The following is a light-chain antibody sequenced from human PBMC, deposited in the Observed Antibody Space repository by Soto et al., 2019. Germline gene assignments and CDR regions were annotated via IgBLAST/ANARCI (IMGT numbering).Light chain of an antibody. CDR3: QSYDSSLGGSYV. V-gene: IGLV1-40*01. CDR2: GNS. J-gene: IGLJ1*01. Sequence: QSVLTQPPSVSGAPGQRVTTSCTGSSSNIGAGFDVHWYQQLPGTAPKLLIYGNSNRPSGVPDRSSGSKSGTSASLAITGLQAEDEADYYCQSYDSSLGGSYVFGTGTKVTVL. CDR1: SSNIGAGFD.